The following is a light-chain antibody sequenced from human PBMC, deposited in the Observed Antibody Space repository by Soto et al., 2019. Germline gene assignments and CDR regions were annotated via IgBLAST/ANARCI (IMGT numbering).Light chain of an antibody. CDR2: GPS. V-gene: IGKV3-15*01. J-gene: IGKJ1*01. Sequence: EIVMTQSPASLSGPPGSRCIVSCMAGQSSRTDLAWSQHKPGRAPRILLCGPSTRAAGVPPRFSGSGSGTEFILTISSLQSEDFGVYYCQQYNNWPRTFGRGTKVDIK. CDR1: QSSRTD. CDR3: QQYNNWPRT.